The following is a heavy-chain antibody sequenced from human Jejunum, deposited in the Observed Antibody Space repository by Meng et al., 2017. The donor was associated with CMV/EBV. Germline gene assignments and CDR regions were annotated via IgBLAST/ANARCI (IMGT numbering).Heavy chain of an antibody. J-gene: IGHJ4*02. CDR2: INVNAGGT. CDR1: DSF. CDR3: VREGYYCTTNNCYKSFDY. Sequence: DSFMDWVRQAPGQGLEWMGFINVNAGGTQSAQKLQGRVTMTRDTSISTAYMDLSRLGTDDTAVYYCVREGYYCTTNNCYKSFDYWGQGTLVTVSS. D-gene: IGHD2-2*02. V-gene: IGHV1-2*02.